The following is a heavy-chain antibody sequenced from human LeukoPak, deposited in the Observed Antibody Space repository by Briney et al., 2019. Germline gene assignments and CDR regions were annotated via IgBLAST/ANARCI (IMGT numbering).Heavy chain of an antibody. CDR2: VRSKGYNYAT. CDR3: ATLGETSGWYPDH. D-gene: IGHD6-19*01. J-gene: IGHJ4*02. CDR1: VFTVSVSA. V-gene: IGHV3-73*01. Sequence: PGGSLRLSCAASVFTVSVSAMHCVRQASGKGLEWLGRVRSKGYNYATAYGASVKDRFIISRDDSKSTAYLQMSSLKSEDTAVYYCATLGETSGWYPDHWGQGTLVTVSS.